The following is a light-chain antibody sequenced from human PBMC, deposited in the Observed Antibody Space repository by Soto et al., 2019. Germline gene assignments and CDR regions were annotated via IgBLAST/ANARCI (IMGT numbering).Light chain of an antibody. J-gene: IGKJ3*01. Sequence: DIQMTQSPSSVSASVGDTVSITCRASQDIRRWLAWYQQKPGEAPKLLIYTASNLQSGVPSRFSGSGSGTDFTLTIDSLQPEDFATYYCQQAYSFPRTFGPGTKVDI. CDR2: TAS. V-gene: IGKV1-12*01. CDR3: QQAYSFPRT. CDR1: QDIRRW.